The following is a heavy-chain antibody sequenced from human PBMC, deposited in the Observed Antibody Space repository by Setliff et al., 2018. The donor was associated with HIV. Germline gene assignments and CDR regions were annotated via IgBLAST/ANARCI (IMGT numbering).Heavy chain of an antibody. V-gene: IGHV4-34*01. CDR3: ARQGSWLDS. CDR2: IDHEGTT. CDR1: GGSFSNYY. D-gene: IGHD2-15*01. J-gene: IGHJ5*01. Sequence: PSETLSLTCAVFGGSFSNYYWSWVRQPPGKGLEFIAEIDHEGTTNYNPSLKSRVTISVDTSKNQFSLKLSSVTAADTAVYYCARQGSWLDSWGQGTLVTVSS.